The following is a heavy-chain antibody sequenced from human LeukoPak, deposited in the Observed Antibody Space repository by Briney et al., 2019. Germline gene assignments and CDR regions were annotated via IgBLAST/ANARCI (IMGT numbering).Heavy chain of an antibody. CDR1: GFSFSSYG. Sequence: GGSLRLSCAASGFSFSSYGMHWVRQAPGKGLEYVSAINSNGGSTYYANSVKGRFTISRDNSRSTLYLQMGSLRAEDMAVCYCAREGSYGDSDYWGQGTLVTVSS. J-gene: IGHJ4*02. D-gene: IGHD5-18*01. CDR2: INSNGGST. CDR3: AREGSYGDSDY. V-gene: IGHV3-64*01.